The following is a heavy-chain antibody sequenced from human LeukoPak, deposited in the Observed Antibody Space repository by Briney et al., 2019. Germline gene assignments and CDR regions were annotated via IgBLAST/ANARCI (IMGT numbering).Heavy chain of an antibody. V-gene: IGHV4-4*07. D-gene: IGHD5-12*01. CDR1: GGSISSYY. CDR2: IYTSGST. Sequence: SETLSLTCTVSGGSISSYYWSWIRQPAGMGLEWIGRIYTSGSTNYNPSLKSRVTMSVDTSKNQFSLKLSSVTAADTAVYYCASQPYSGYGGNNWFDPWGQGTLVTVSS. CDR3: ASQPYSGYGGNNWFDP. J-gene: IGHJ5*02.